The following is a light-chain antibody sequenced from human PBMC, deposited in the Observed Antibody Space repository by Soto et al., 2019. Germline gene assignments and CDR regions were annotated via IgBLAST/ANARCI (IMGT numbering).Light chain of an antibody. CDR1: QSVSNNY. CDR3: QQYGSSGT. V-gene: IGKV3-20*01. Sequence: EIVLTQSPGTLSLSPGERATLSCRASQSVSNNYLAWYQQKPGQAPRLLIYGASNKATGIPDRCSGSGCGTNFTLTISRLEPEDFEVYYCQQYGSSGTFGQGTKVEIK. CDR2: GAS. J-gene: IGKJ1*01.